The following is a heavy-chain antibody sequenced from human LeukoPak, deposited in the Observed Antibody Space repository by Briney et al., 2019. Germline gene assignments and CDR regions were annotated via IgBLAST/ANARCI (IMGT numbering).Heavy chain of an antibody. J-gene: IGHJ6*02. CDR1: GGSIISYY. V-gene: IGHV4-59*01. D-gene: IGHD3-10*01. CDR2: IYYSGST. Sequence: SETLSLTCTVSGGSIISYYWNWIRQPPGKGLEWIGYIYYSGSTNYNPSLKSRVTISVDTSKNQVSLKLSSVTAADTAVYYCARDKGVDYFYYGMDAWGQGTTVTVSS. CDR3: ARDKGVDYFYYGMDA.